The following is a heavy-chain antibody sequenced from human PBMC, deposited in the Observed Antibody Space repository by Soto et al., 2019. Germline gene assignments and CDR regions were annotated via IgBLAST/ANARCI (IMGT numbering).Heavy chain of an antibody. CDR3: ARVKKPANYFDY. CDR1: GFTFSSYS. J-gene: IGHJ4*02. CDR2: ISISSSYR. V-gene: IGHV3-21*01. Sequence: LRLSCAASGFTFSSYSMNWVRQAPGKGLEWVSSISISSSYRYYADSVKGRFTISRDNAKNPLYLQMNTLRAEDTAVYYCARVKKPANYFDYWGQGTLVTVSS.